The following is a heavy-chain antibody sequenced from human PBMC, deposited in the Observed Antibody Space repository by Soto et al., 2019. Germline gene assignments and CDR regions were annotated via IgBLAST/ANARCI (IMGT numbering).Heavy chain of an antibody. J-gene: IGHJ4*02. CDR3: ARHKYYYDSSGYSRFDY. CDR1: GGSISSSSYY. CDR2: IYYSGST. D-gene: IGHD3-22*01. V-gene: IGHV4-39*01. Sequence: PSETLSLTCTVSGGSISSSSYYWGWIRQPPGKGLEWIGSIYYSGSTYYNPSLKSRVTISVDTSKSQFSLKLSSVTAADTAVYYCARHKYYYDSSGYSRFDYWGQGTLGTVS.